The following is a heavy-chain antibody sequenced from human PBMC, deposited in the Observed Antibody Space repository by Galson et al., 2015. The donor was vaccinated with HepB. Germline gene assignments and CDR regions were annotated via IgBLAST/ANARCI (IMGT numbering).Heavy chain of an antibody. V-gene: IGHV1-18*04. J-gene: IGHJ4*02. D-gene: IGHD2-2*02. CDR3: ARVSVGYCSSTSCYTPFDY. Sequence: SVKVSCKASAYTFTSYGISWVRQAPGQGLEWMGWISTYNGNTNYAQKLQGRVTMTTHTSTSTAYMELRSLRSDDTAVYYCARVSVGYCSSTSCYTPFDYWGQGTLVTVSS. CDR2: ISTYNGNT. CDR1: AYTFTSYG.